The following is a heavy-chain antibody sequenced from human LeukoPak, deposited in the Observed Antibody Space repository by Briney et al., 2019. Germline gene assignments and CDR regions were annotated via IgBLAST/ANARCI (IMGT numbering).Heavy chain of an antibody. D-gene: IGHD3-22*01. CDR1: GFSLSSYW. CDR3: TREWNYYDNSCFYGEY. CDR2: IKQDGSQK. V-gene: IGHV3-7*04. J-gene: IGHJ4*02. Sequence: GGSLRLSCAASGFSLSSYWMSWVRQAPGKGLEWVATIKQDGSQKYYVDSVKGRFTASRDNAKNSLYLQMNSLRVEDAAVYYCTREWNYYDNSCFYGEYWGQGTRVSVSS.